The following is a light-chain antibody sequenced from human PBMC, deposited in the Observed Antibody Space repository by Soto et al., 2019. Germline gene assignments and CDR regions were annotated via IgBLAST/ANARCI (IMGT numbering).Light chain of an antibody. CDR3: HQYGSSPLT. V-gene: IGKV3-20*01. CDR1: ETVDTSS. CDR2: SAS. J-gene: IGKJ4*01. Sequence: EIVLTQSPGTLSLSPGETATLSCRASETVDTSSLGWYQQKPGRAPSLLIYSASRRATGIPDRFDASGSATDFTLTISRLEPEDFEVYYCHQYGSSPLTFGGGTKVDIK.